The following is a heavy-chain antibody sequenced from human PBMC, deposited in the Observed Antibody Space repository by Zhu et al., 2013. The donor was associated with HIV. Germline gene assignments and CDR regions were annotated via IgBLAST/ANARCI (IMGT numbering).Heavy chain of an antibody. CDR1: GGSFSNYA. J-gene: IGHJ4*02. CDR3: ARRYSGTAHFDY. CDR2: ISGYNGNT. Sequence: QVQLVQSGAEVRKPESSVRVSCKASGGSFSNYAISWVRQAPGQGLEWMGWISGYNGNTNYAQKLQGRVTMTRDTSTSTAYMDLRSLRSDDTAVYYSARRYSGTAHFDYWGQGTLVTVSS. V-gene: IGHV1-18*01. D-gene: IGHD1-26*01.